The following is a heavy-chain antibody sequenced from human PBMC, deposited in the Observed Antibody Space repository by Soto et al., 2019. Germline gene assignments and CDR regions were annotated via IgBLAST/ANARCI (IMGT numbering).Heavy chain of an antibody. D-gene: IGHD3-10*01. V-gene: IGHV1-18*01. J-gene: IGHJ4*02. CDR2: ISAHNGNT. CDR3: VRGRYGEY. CDR1: GYAFTTYG. Sequence: QVHLVQSGAEVKKPGASVKVSCQASGYAFTTYGITWVRQAPGQGLEWMGWISAHNGNTNYALKLQGRVTVTRDTSTSTAYLDLRSLRSDDRAMYYWVRGRYGEYWGQGSRVTVSS.